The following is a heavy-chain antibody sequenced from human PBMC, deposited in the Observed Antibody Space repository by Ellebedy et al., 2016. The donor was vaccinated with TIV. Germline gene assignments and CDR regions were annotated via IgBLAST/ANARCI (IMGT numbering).Heavy chain of an antibody. D-gene: IGHD2-2*01. CDR3: ARDIVVVPAAMPVGLGY. CDR1: GFTFRSYA. V-gene: IGHV3-30-3*01. J-gene: IGHJ4*02. Sequence: PGGSLRLSCAASGFTFRSYAMHWVRQDPGKGLEWVAVISYDGSNKYYADSVKGRFTISRDNSKNTLYLQMNSLRAEDTAVYYCARDIVVVPAAMPVGLGYWGQGTLVTVSS. CDR2: ISYDGSNK.